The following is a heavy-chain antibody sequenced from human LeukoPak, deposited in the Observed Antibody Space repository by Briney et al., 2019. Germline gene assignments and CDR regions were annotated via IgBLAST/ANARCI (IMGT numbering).Heavy chain of an antibody. CDR3: VKGGNSGSWYFDY. CDR1: GFTFSRYA. J-gene: IGHJ4*02. V-gene: IGHV3-64D*06. CDR2: ISSDGGST. Sequence: GGSLRLSCSASGFTFSRYATHWVRQAPGKGLEYVSPISSDGGSTYYADSVKGRFTISRDNSRNTVYLQMSSLRAEDTAVYYCVKGGNSGSWYFDYWGQGTLVTVSS. D-gene: IGHD6-19*01.